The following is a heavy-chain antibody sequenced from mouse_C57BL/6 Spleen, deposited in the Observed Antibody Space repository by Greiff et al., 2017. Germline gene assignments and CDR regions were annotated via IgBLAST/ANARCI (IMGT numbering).Heavy chain of an antibody. J-gene: IGHJ3*01. CDR1: GYTFTSYW. Sequence: QVQLQQPGAELVMPGASVKLSCKASGYTFTSYWMHWVKQRPGQGLEWIGEIDPSDSYTNYNQKFKGKSTLKVDKSSRTAYMQLSSLTSEASAVYYCARGGLRRGAWFAYWGQGTLVTVSA. D-gene: IGHD2-4*01. CDR2: IDPSDSYT. V-gene: IGHV1-69*01. CDR3: ARGGLRRGAWFAY.